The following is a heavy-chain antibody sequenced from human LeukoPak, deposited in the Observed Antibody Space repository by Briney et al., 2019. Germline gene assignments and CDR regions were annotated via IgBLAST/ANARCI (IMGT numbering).Heavy chain of an antibody. CDR2: IYYSGST. CDR3: ARQRIAVAGIQTYYFDY. J-gene: IGHJ4*02. CDR1: GGSISSYY. D-gene: IGHD6-19*01. Sequence: SETLSLTCTVSGGSISSYYWSWIRQPPGKGLEWIGYIYYSGSTNYNPSLKSRVTTSVDASKNQFSLKLSSVTAADTAVYYCARQRIAVAGIQTYYFDYWGQGTLVIVSS. V-gene: IGHV4-59*08.